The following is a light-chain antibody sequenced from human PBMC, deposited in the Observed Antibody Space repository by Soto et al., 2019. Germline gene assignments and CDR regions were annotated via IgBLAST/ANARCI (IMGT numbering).Light chain of an antibody. CDR1: QSVTSNF. Sequence: ESALRQSPGTMSLSPGERAALSCRASQSVTSNFLAWYQQKPGQAPRLLIYAASSRATGIPDRFSGSQSGTDFTLTINRLEPEEFAVYYCHQYGDLPLTFGGGTNVEIK. J-gene: IGKJ4*01. CDR3: HQYGDLPLT. V-gene: IGKV3-20*01. CDR2: AAS.